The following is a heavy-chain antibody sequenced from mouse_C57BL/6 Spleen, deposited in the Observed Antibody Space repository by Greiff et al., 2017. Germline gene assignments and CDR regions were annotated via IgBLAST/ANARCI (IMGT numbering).Heavy chain of an antibody. Sequence: QVQLQQSGPGLVQPSQSLSITCTVSGFSLTSYGVHWVRQSPGKGLEWLGVIWRGGSTDNNAAFMSRLSITKDNSKSQVFFKMNSLQADDTAIYYCAKNRGDYSLSYWYFDVWGTGTTVTVAS. D-gene: IGHD2-12*01. J-gene: IGHJ1*03. CDR2: IWRGGST. CDR1: GFSLTSYG. CDR3: AKNRGDYSLSYWYFDV. V-gene: IGHV2-5*01.